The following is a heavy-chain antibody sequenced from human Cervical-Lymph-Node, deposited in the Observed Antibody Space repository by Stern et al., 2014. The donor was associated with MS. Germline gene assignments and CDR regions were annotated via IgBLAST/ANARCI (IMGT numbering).Heavy chain of an antibody. D-gene: IGHD2-15*01. CDR2: INHSGSS. CDR1: GGSFSGYY. J-gene: IGHJ5*02. V-gene: IGHV4-34*01. Sequence: QVQLQQWGTGLLRPSETLSLTCAVSGGSFSGYYWTWIRQPPGQGLEWIGEINHSGSSSYNLSLKSRITISVDMSKRQFSLKLSTVTAADTAVYYCARGGIFDPWGQGTLVTVSS. CDR3: ARGGIFDP.